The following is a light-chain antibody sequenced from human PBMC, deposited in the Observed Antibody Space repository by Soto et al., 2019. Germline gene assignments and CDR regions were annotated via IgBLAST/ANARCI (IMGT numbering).Light chain of an antibody. CDR1: SSDVGGYNY. Sequence: QSALTQPASVSGSPGQSITISCTGTSSDVGGYNYVSWYQQHPGKAPKLMIYDVSNRPSEVSNRFSRSKSANTASLTISGLQAEDEADYYCSSYTTSSTLGVFGGGTKVTVL. CDR2: DVS. J-gene: IGLJ2*01. V-gene: IGLV2-14*01. CDR3: SSYTTSSTLGV.